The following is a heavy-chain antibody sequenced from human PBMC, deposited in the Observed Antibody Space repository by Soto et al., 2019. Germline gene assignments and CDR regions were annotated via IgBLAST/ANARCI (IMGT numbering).Heavy chain of an antibody. CDR2: MYNTGST. J-gene: IGHJ6*02. Sequence: SETLSLTCTVSGGTISGYYWSWIRQPPGKGLEWIGYMYNTGSTVYNPSFKSRVTISRDNSKNTLYLQMGSLRAEDMAVYYCARLHNYHYALDVWGQGTTVTVSS. D-gene: IGHD4-4*01. CDR1: GGTISGYY. CDR3: ARLHNYHYALDV. V-gene: IGHV4-59*01.